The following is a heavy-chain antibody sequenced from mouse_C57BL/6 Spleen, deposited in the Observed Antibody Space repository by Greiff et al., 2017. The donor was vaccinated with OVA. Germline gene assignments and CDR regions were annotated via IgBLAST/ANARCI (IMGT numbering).Heavy chain of an antibody. CDR2: IDPSDSET. V-gene: IGHV1-52*01. CDR3: AKGGYDGSPFAY. D-gene: IGHD2-2*01. CDR1: GYTFTSYW. Sequence: VKLMESGAELVRPGSSVKLSCKASGYTFTSYWMHWVKQRPIQGLEWIGNIDPSDSETHYNQKFKDKATLTVDKSSSTAYMQLSSLTSEDSAVYYCAKGGYDGSPFAYWGQGTLVTVSA. J-gene: IGHJ3*01.